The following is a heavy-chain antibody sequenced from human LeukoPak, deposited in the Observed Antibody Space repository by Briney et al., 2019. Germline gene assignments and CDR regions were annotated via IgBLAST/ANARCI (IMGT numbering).Heavy chain of an antibody. J-gene: IGHJ5*01. CDR3: AKDLAYSSSWYRLDS. CDR1: GFTFSTCA. D-gene: IGHD6-13*01. V-gene: IGHV3-23*01. CDR2: ISGGGRST. Sequence: GGSLRLSCAASGFTFSTCAMSWVRQAPGKGLEWVSTISGGGRSTDYADSVKGRFTISRDNSKNTLYLQMNSLRAEDTAVYYCAKDLAYSSSWYRLDSWGQGTLVTVSS.